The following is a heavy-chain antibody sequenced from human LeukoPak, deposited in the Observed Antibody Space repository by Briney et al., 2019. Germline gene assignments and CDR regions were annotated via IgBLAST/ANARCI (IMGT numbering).Heavy chain of an antibody. Sequence: EASVKVSCKASGGTFSSYAISWVRQAPGQGLEWMGGIIPIFGTANYAQKFQGRVTITADESTSTAYMELSSLRSEDTAVYYCERVRRGGGTTFYYYGMYVWGQGTTVTVSS. J-gene: IGHJ6*02. CDR2: IIPIFGTA. CDR3: ERVRRGGGTTFYYYGMYV. V-gene: IGHV1-69*13. CDR1: GGTFSSYA. D-gene: IGHD1-1*01.